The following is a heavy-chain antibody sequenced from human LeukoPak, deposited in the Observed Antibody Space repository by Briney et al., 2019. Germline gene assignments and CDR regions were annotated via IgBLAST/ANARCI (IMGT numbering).Heavy chain of an antibody. CDR2: ISAYNGNT. J-gene: IGHJ4*02. Sequence: ASVKVSCKASGYTFTSYGISWVRQGPGQGLEWMGWISAYNGNTNYAQKLQGRVTMTTDTSTSTAYMELRSLRSDDTAVYYCARETIAARTGGLFDYWGQGTLVTVSS. CDR3: ARETIAARTGGLFDY. V-gene: IGHV1-18*01. CDR1: GYTFTSYG. D-gene: IGHD6-6*01.